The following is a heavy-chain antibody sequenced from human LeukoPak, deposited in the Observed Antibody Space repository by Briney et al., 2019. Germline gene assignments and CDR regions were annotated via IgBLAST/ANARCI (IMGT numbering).Heavy chain of an antibody. CDR2: IKQDGSEK. V-gene: IGHV3-7*01. J-gene: IGHJ4*02. CDR3: ARDGQDDFWSGYHFDY. Sequence: GGSLRLSCAASGFTFSNYWMTWVRQAPGKGLEWVANIKQDGSEKYYVDSVKGRFTISRDNAKNSLYLQMNSLRAEDTAVYYCARDGQDDFWSGYHFDYWGQGTLVTVSS. CDR1: GFTFSNYW. D-gene: IGHD3-3*01.